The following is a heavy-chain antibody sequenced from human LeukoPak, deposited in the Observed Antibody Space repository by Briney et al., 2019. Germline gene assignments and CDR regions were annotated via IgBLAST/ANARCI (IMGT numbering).Heavy chain of an antibody. CDR3: ARVPLDSSGYYGAYYYYGMDV. J-gene: IGHJ6*02. D-gene: IGHD3-22*01. V-gene: IGHV1-2*06. CDR2: INPNSGGT. Sequence: ASVKVSFTASGYTFTVYYMHWVRQAPGQGLEWMGRINPNSGGTNYAQKFQGRVTMTRDTSISTAYMELSRLRSDDTAVYYCARVPLDSSGYYGAYYYYGMDVWGQGTTVTVSS. CDR1: GYTFTVYY.